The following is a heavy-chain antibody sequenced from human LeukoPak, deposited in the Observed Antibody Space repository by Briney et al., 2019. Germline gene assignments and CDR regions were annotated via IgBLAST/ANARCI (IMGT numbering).Heavy chain of an antibody. D-gene: IGHD3-10*02. CDR3: ARDPMSDF. V-gene: IGHV3-7*01. Sequence: TGGSLRLSCAASGFTFSNFWMSWVRQAPGKRLEWVANIKQDGNEKYYVDSVKGRFTISRDNAKNSLYLQMNSLRAEDTAVYYCARDPMSDFWGQGTLVTVSS. CDR1: GFTFSNFW. J-gene: IGHJ4*02. CDR2: IKQDGNEK.